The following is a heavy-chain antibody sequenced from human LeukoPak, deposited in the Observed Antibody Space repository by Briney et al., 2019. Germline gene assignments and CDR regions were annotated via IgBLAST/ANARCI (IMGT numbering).Heavy chain of an antibody. V-gene: IGHV3-33*01. J-gene: IGHJ5*02. CDR3: ARDYIAATGPWFDP. D-gene: IGHD2-15*01. CDR2: IWYDGSNK. CDR1: GFTFSSYG. Sequence: QPGRSLRLSCAASGFTFSSYGMHWVRQAPGKGLEWVAVIWYDGSNKYYADSVKGRFTISRDNSKNTLYLQMNSLRAEDTAVYYCARDYIAATGPWFDPWGQGTLVTVSS.